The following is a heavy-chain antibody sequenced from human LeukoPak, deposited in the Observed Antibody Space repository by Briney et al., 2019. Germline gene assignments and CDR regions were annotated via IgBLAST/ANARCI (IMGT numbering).Heavy chain of an antibody. CDR2: ISYSGSP. Sequence: SETLSLTCTVSGGSISSTSYYWGWIRQPPGKGLEWIGSISYSGSPYYNPSLKSRVTISGDTSKNQFSLRLSSLTPADTAVYYCARRFLAGKYFDYWGQGALVTVSS. J-gene: IGHJ4*02. CDR3: ARRFLAGKYFDY. CDR1: GGSISSTSYY. D-gene: IGHD3-3*01. V-gene: IGHV4-39*01.